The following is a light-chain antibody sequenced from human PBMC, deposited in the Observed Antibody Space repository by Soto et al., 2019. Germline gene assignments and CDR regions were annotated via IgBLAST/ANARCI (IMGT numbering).Light chain of an antibody. J-gene: IGKJ4*01. CDR2: GAS. V-gene: IGKV3-20*01. CDR3: HHYGSSPGLT. Sequence: EIVLTQSPGTLSLSPGERATLSCRASQSVSSSYLAWYQQKPGQAPRLLIYGASSRATGIPDRFSGSGSGTDFTLTISRLEPEDFGVYYCHHYGSSPGLTFGGGTKVEIK. CDR1: QSVSSSY.